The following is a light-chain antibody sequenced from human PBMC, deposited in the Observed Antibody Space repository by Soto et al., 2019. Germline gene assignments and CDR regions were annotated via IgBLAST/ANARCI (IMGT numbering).Light chain of an antibody. CDR3: SENGGSKIRYV. CDR1: SSDVGGYDY. V-gene: IGLV2-8*01. J-gene: IGLJ1*01. Sequence: QSVLTQPPSASGSPGQSVTISCTGTSSDVGGYDYVSWYQQHPGKAPKLMIYEVSKRPSGVTDRFSGSKSGNTASLTVSGLEAEDEADYYCSENGGSKIRYVFGTGTKVTVL. CDR2: EVS.